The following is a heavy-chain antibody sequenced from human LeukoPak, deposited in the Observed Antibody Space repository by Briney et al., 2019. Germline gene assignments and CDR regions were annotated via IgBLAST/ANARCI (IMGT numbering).Heavy chain of an antibody. CDR2: ISTTGSTE. Sequence: GESLRLSCAASGFTFRTYNMNWVRQAPGKGLEWLSYISTTGSTEYYADSVKGRFTIFRDNAKNSLYLQMNSLRAEDTAVYYCARDRATAYFDYWGQGTLVTVSS. D-gene: IGHD5-24*01. V-gene: IGHV3-48*04. CDR1: GFTFRTYN. CDR3: ARDRATAYFDY. J-gene: IGHJ4*02.